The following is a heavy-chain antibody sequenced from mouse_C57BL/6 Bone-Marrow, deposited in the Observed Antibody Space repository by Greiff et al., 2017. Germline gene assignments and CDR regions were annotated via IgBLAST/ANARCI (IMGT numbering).Heavy chain of an antibody. CDR1: GFTFSDYG. D-gene: IGHD2-5*01. CDR3: ARDSNYVCWYFDV. J-gene: IGHJ1*03. Sequence: EVKLVESGGGLVKPGGSLKLSCAASGFTFSDYGMHWVRQAPETGLAWVAYISSGRSTIYYADTVTGRFTISRDNAKNTLFLQMTSLRSEDTAMYYCARDSNYVCWYFDVWGTGTTVTVSS. CDR2: ISSGRSTI. V-gene: IGHV5-17*01.